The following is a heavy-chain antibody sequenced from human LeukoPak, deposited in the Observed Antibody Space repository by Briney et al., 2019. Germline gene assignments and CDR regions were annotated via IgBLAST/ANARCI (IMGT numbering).Heavy chain of an antibody. J-gene: IGHJ4*02. Sequence: SETLSLTCAVYGGSFSGYYWSWIRQPPGKGLEWIGEINHSGSTNYNPSLKSRVTISVDTSKNQFSLKLSSVTAADTAVYYCARAVRYDYVWGSYRHDYWGQGTLVTVSS. V-gene: IGHV4-34*01. CDR2: INHSGST. CDR1: GGSFSGYY. D-gene: IGHD3-16*02. CDR3: ARAVRYDYVWGSYRHDY.